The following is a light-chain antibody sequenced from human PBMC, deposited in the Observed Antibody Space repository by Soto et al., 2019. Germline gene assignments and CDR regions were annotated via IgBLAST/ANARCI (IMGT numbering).Light chain of an antibody. V-gene: IGKV1-12*01. CDR2: VAS. Sequence: DIQMTQSPSSVSASVGDRVTITCRASQGISSWLAWYQQKPWKAPNLLIYVASSLQSGVPSRFSGSGTWTEFTLTISCRQPEYFATYQCQQANRFPHGFGPGTQVDIK. CDR3: QQANRFPHG. CDR1: QGISSW. J-gene: IGKJ3*01.